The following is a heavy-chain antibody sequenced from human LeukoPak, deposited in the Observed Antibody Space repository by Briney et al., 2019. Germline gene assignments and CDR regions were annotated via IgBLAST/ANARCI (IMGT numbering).Heavy chain of an antibody. D-gene: IGHD3-3*01. J-gene: IGHJ5*02. CDR2: IYYSGST. V-gene: IGHV4-39*01. Sequence: PSETLSLTCTVSGGSISSSSYYWGWIRQPPGKGLEWIGSIYYSGSTYYNPSLKSRVTISVDTSKNQFSLQLSSVTAADTAVYYCARHLKADFWSGYSFDPWGQGTLVTVSS. CDR3: ARHLKADFWSGYSFDP. CDR1: GGSISSSSYY.